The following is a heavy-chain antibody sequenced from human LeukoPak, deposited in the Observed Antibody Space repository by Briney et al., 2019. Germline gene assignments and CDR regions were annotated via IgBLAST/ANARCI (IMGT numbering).Heavy chain of an antibody. CDR1: GFTFSDYG. Sequence: GGSLRLSCAASGFTFSDYGVHWVRQAPGKGLEWVAFIRYDGSKKYYADSVKGRFTISRDNSKNTLYLQMNTLRAEDTAVYYCVCYYDFWSGHAQGGGDWGQGTLVTVSS. V-gene: IGHV3-30*02. D-gene: IGHD3-3*01. CDR3: VCYYDFWSGHAQGGGD. CDR2: IRYDGSKK. J-gene: IGHJ4*02.